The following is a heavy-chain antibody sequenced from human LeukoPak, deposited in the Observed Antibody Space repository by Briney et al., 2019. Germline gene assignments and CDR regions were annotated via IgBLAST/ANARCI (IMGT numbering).Heavy chain of an antibody. V-gene: IGHV4-59*08. CDR1: GGSISSYH. CDR3: ARQSPNSSGWYDFDY. Sequence: SATPSLTCSVSGGSISSYHWNWTRQPPGNGLEWIGYINYSGTTNYNPSLKSRVTISIDTSKNQFSLKLSSVTAADTAVYYCARQSPNSSGWYDFDYWGQGTLVTVSS. J-gene: IGHJ4*02. D-gene: IGHD6-19*01. CDR2: INYSGTT.